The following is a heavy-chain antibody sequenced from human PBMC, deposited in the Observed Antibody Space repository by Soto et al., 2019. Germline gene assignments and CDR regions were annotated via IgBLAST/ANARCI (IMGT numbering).Heavy chain of an antibody. D-gene: IGHD3-22*01. V-gene: IGHV1-2*02. J-gene: IGHJ4*02. CDR3: ARVQSYYYAGSGYYAFDY. CDR1: GYTFTDYY. CDR2: INPNSGGT. Sequence: QVQLVQSGAEVKKPGASVKVSCKASGYTFTDYYMHWVRQAPGQGREWMGWINPNSGGTNYAQKFQGRVTMTRDTSISTAYMELSRLRSDDTAVYYCARVQSYYYAGSGYYAFDYWGQGTLVTVSS.